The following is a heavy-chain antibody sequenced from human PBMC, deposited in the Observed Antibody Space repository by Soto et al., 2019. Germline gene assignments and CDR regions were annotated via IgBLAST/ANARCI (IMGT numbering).Heavy chain of an antibody. V-gene: IGHV4-30-4*01. CDR1: GGSISSGDYY. J-gene: IGHJ5*02. Sequence: PSETLSLTCTVSGGSISSGDYYWSWIRQPPGKGLEWIGYIYYSGSTYYNPSLKSRVTISVDTSKNQFSLKLSSVTAADTAVYYYSKEPTEVNWFDPWGQGTLVTVSS. CDR3: SKEPTEVNWFDP. CDR2: IYYSGST.